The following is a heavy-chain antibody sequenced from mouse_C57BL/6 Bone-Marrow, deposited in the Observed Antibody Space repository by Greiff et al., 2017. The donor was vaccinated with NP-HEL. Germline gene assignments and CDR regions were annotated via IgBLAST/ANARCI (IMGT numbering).Heavy chain of an antibody. CDR3: ARDYGYYRFAY. CDR1: GFTFSSYA. J-gene: IGHJ3*01. CDR2: ISDGGSYT. Sequence: EVQGVESGGGLVKPGGSLKLSCAASGFTFSSYAMSWVRQTPEKRLEWVATISDGGSYTYYPDNVKGRFTISRDNAKNDLYLQMSHLKSEDTAMYYCARDYGYYRFAYWGQGTLVTVSA. D-gene: IGHD2-3*01. V-gene: IGHV5-4*01.